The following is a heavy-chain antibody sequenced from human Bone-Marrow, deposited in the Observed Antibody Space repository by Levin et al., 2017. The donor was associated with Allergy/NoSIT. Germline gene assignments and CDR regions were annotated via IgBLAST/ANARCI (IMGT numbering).Heavy chain of an antibody. D-gene: IGHD3-10*01. J-gene: IGHJ3*02. CDR2: IYSGGRG. V-gene: IGHV3-53*01. CDR3: AMYGSGNDDSAFDI. CDR1: GFTVSSNH. Sequence: GESLKISCAASGFTVSSNHMSWVRQAPGKGLEWVSLIYSGGRGYYADSVRGRFTISRDNSKNTLYLQLNSLIAEDTAVYYCAMYGSGNDDSAFDIWGQGTMVTVSS.